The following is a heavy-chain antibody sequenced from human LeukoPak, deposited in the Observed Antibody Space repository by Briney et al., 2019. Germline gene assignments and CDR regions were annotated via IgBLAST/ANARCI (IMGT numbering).Heavy chain of an antibody. CDR3: ARGAYVYYSDSSGYYYFDF. CDR2: IHHSGST. V-gene: IGHV4-59*01. CDR1: GGSISNYY. J-gene: IGHJ4*02. Sequence: PSETLSLTCTLSGGSISNYYWSWLRQPPRKGLEWIGYIHHSGSTNSNPSLKGRVTISVDTSKNQFSLKLSSVTAADTAVYYCARGAYVYYSDSSGYYYFDFWAQGTLVTVSS. D-gene: IGHD3-22*01.